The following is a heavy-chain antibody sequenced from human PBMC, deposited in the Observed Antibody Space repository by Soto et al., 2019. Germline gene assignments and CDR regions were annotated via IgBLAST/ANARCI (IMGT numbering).Heavy chain of an antibody. CDR1: GFTLSDSV. CDR2: IRSNSNGYTT. J-gene: IGHJ4*02. D-gene: IGHD5-12*01. CDR3: PRPGCSSYDSDY. V-gene: IGHV3-73*01. Sequence: PGGSLRLSCSASGFTLSDSVIYWVRQPSGKGLEWVGLIRSNSNGYTTAYAASVRGRFTTSKDDKKNTAYLQMNSLKTEDTAVYYSPRPGCSSYDSDYWGQGTLVTVSS.